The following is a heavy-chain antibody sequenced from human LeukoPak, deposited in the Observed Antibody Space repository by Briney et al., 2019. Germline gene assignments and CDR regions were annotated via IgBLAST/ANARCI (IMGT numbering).Heavy chain of an antibody. CDR3: ARPSTAYCGGDCYSSWYFDL. CDR2: ISSSSSYI. Sequence: GGSLRLSCAASGFTFGSYSMNWVRQAPGKGLEWVASISSSSSYIYYADSVKGRVTISRDNAKHSLYPQMNSLRAEDTAVYYCARPSTAYCGGDCYSSWYFDLWGRGTLVTVSS. V-gene: IGHV3-21*01. J-gene: IGHJ2*01. CDR1: GFTFGSYS. D-gene: IGHD2-21*02.